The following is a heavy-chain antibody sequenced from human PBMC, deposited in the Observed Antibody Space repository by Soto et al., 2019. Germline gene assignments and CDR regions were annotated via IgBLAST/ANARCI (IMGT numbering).Heavy chain of an antibody. CDR2: IIPLLGLT. CDR1: GDTFTTHT. J-gene: IGHJ6*03. V-gene: IGHV1-69*08. D-gene: IGHD3-22*01. Sequence: QVQLSQSGAEVKRPGSSVKVSCHASGDTFTTHTITWVRQAPGQGLEWVGRIIPLLGLTDYAQKFQGRVVITADKTTSTTYMVLSSLSFEDTALYYWARDQYCNVPTCCGYPDIWGTGTSVTVS. CDR3: ARDQYCNVPTCCGYPDI.